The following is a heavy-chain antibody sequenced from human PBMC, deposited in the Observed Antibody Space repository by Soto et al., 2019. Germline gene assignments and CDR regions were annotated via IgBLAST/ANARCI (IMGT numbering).Heavy chain of an antibody. Sequence: ASVKVSCKASGYTFTSYGISWVRQAPGQGLEWMGWISAYNGNTNYAQKLQGRVTMTTDTSTSTAYMELRSLRSDDTAVYYCARGFTRGGDYYDAFDIWGQGTMVTVSS. D-gene: IGHD4-17*01. CDR3: ARGFTRGGDYYDAFDI. J-gene: IGHJ3*02. CDR2: ISAYNGNT. V-gene: IGHV1-18*01. CDR1: GYTFTSYG.